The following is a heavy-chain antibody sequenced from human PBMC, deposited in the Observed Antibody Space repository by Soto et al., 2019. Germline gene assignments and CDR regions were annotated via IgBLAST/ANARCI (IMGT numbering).Heavy chain of an antibody. D-gene: IGHD6-19*01. CDR2: IHHSGST. CDR1: GGSFSADF. Sequence: SETLSLTCAVYGGSFSADFWSWIRQTPGKGLEWIGEIHHSGSTNYNPSLRSRVIISRDRSKNQFSLKVRSVTAADTAVYYCARYSASRGDVLAGPYPNIYHHGMDVWGQGTSVTVSS. CDR3: ARYSASRGDVLAGPYPNIYHHGMDV. V-gene: IGHV4-34*01. J-gene: IGHJ6*02.